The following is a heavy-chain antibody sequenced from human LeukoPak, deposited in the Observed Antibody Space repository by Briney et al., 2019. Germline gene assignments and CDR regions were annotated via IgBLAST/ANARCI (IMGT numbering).Heavy chain of an antibody. Sequence: GGSLRLSCAVSGFTFSSYGMHWVRQAPGKGLEWVAFIRYDGSEKHYADSVKGQFTISRDNSENTLFLQMNSLRAGDTAVYYCAKNREPSGDYAGAFDFWGQGTLVTVSS. V-gene: IGHV3-30*02. D-gene: IGHD4-17*01. CDR1: GFTFSSYG. CDR3: AKNREPSGDYAGAFDF. CDR2: IRYDGSEK. J-gene: IGHJ4*02.